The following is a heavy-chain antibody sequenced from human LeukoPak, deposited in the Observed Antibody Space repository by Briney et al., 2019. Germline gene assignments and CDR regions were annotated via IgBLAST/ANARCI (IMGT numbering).Heavy chain of an antibody. D-gene: IGHD3-3*01. CDR1: GYTFTGYY. CDR2: INPNSGGT. Sequence: ASVTVSCKASGYTFTGYYMHWVRQAPGQGIEWMGWINPNSGGTNYAQKFQGRVTMTRDTSISTAYMELSRLRSDDTAVYYCARSRYYDFWSGYYFRPVDAFDIWGQGTMVTVSS. V-gene: IGHV1-2*02. J-gene: IGHJ3*02. CDR3: ARSRYYDFWSGYYFRPVDAFDI.